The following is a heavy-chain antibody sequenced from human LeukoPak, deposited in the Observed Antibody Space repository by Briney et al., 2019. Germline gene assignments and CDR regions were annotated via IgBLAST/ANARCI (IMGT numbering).Heavy chain of an antibody. CDR3: ATSLYSGSLFRY. D-gene: IGHD6-25*01. CDR2: IKPDGSEK. V-gene: IGHV3-7*03. Sequence: GGSLRLSCAASGFSFSTFWMYWARQAPGKGLEWVATIKPDGSEKYYMDSVKGRFAISRDNSKNTLYLQMNSLSAEDTAVYYCATSLYSGSLFRYWGQGTLVTVSS. J-gene: IGHJ4*02. CDR1: GFSFSTFW.